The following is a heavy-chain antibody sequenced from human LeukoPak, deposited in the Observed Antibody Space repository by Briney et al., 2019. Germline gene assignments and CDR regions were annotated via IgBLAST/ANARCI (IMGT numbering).Heavy chain of an antibody. D-gene: IGHD3-10*01. Sequence: ASVKVSCKVSGYTLTELSMNWVRQAPGKGLEWMGGFDPEDGETIYAQKFQGRVTMTRDMSTSTDYMELSSLRSEDTAVYYCARDNSVGDIAWWFDPWGQGTLVTVSS. V-gene: IGHV1-24*01. CDR1: GYTLTELS. J-gene: IGHJ5*02. CDR3: ARDNSVGDIAWWFDP. CDR2: FDPEDGET.